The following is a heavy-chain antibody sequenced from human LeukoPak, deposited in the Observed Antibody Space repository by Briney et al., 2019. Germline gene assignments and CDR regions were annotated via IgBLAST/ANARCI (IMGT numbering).Heavy chain of an antibody. D-gene: IGHD1-1*01. CDR2: ISGSGGST. CDR3: AKDHTGTTAMFDY. Sequence: GGSLRLSCAASGFTFSSYAMNWVRQAPGKGLEWVSAISGSGGSTYYADSVKGRFTISRDNSKNTLYLQMNSLRAEDTAVYYCAKDHTGTTAMFDYWGQGTLVTVSS. CDR1: GFTFSSYA. V-gene: IGHV3-23*01. J-gene: IGHJ4*02.